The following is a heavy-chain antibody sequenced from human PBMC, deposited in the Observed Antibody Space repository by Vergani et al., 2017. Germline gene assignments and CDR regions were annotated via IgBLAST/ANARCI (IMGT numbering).Heavy chain of an antibody. V-gene: IGHV1-3*01. CDR3: ARPSGDYYYGMDV. CDR1: GYTFTSYA. CDR2: INAGNGNT. Sequence: QVQLVQSGAEVKKPGASVKVSCKASGYTFTSYAMHWVRQAPGQRLEWMGWINAGNGNTKYSKKFQGRVTITRDTSASTAYMELSSLRSEDTDVYYCARPSGDYYYGMDVWGQGTTVTVSS. J-gene: IGHJ6*02. D-gene: IGHD3-10*01.